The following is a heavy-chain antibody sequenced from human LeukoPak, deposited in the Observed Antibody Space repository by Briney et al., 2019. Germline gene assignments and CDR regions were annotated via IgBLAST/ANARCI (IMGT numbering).Heavy chain of an antibody. CDR3: ARDGGYYYDSSGYYYAGYFDY. J-gene: IGHJ4*02. D-gene: IGHD3-22*01. V-gene: IGHV4-59*01. CDR1: GGSISSYY. CDR2: IYYSGST. Sequence: PSETLSLTCTVSGGSISSYYWSWIRQPPGKGLEWIGYIYYSGSTNYNPSLKSRVTISVDTSKNQFSLKLSSVTAADTAVYYCARDGGYYYDSSGYYYAGYFDYWGQGTLVTVSS.